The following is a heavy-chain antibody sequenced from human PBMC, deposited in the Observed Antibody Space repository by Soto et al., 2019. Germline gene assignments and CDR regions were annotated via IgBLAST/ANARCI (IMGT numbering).Heavy chain of an antibody. CDR2: INPNSGGT. D-gene: IGHD5-12*01. V-gene: IGHV1-2*02. CDR1: GYTFTGYY. CDR3: ARDIVATIGSDFDY. Sequence: GASVKVSCKASGYTFTGYYMHCVRQAPGQVLEWMGWINPNSGGTNYAQKFQGRVTMTRDTSISTAYMELSRLRSDDTAVYYCARDIVATIGSDFDYWGQGTLVTVSS. J-gene: IGHJ4*02.